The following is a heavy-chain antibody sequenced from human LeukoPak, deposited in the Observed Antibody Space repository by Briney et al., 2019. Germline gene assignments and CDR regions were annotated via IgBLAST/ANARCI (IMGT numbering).Heavy chain of an antibody. Sequence: SQTLSLTCTVSGDSISSSSYFWAWIRQPAGKGLEWIGHIYPSGSANYNPSLKSRVTISVDTSKNQFSLKLSSVTAADTAVYYCASSLGYWGQGTLVTVSS. CDR2: IYPSGSA. V-gene: IGHV4-61*09. CDR1: GDSISSSSYF. J-gene: IGHJ4*02. CDR3: ASSLGY.